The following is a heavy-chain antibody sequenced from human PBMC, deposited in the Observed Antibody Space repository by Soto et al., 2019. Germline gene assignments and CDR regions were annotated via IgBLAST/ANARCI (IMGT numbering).Heavy chain of an antibody. J-gene: IGHJ2*01. Sequence: EVQLVESGGGLVKPGGSLRLSCAASGFTFSSYSMNWVRQAPGKGLEWVSSISSSRNYIYYADSMTGRFTISRDNAKNSLYLPMNSLRVEDTAVYYCARDVMAGSFALWGRGTLVTVSS. CDR3: ARDVMAGSFAL. CDR1: GFTFSSYS. CDR2: ISSSRNYI. V-gene: IGHV3-21*01. D-gene: IGHD2-21*01.